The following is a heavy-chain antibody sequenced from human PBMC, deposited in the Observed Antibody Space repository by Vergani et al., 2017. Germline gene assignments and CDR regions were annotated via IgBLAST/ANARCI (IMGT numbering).Heavy chain of an antibody. CDR1: GYSFTSYW. CDR2: IYPGDSDT. Sequence: EVQLVQSGAEVKKPGESLKISCKGSGYSFTSYWIGWVRQMPGKGLEWMGIIYPGDSDTRYSPSFQGKVTISADKSISTAYLQWSSLKASDTAMYYCATTTGPSAYYDILALDYWGQGTLVTVSS. V-gene: IGHV5-51*01. CDR3: ATTTGPSAYYDILALDY. D-gene: IGHD3-9*01. J-gene: IGHJ4*02.